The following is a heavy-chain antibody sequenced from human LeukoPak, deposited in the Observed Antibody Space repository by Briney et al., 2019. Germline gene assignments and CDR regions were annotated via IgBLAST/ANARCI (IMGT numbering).Heavy chain of an antibody. Sequence: GGSLRLSCAASGFSFISSAMLWFRQAPGKGLEWVAFMRSDGSDIFYAESLKGRFTISRDNGKKTLFLQMNSLRAEDTAVYYCARDDYYFASENWGKGALVTVSS. CDR2: MRSDGSDI. CDR1: GFSFISSA. J-gene: IGHJ4*02. V-gene: IGHV3-30*02. D-gene: IGHD2/OR15-2a*01. CDR3: ARDDYYFASEN.